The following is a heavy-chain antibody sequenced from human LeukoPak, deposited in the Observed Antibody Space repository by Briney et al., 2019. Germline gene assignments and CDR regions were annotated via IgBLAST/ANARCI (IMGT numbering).Heavy chain of an antibody. Sequence: GGSLRLSCAASGFTFSSYGMHWVRQAPGKGLEWVAFIRYDGSNKYYADSVKGRSTISRDNSKNTLYLQMNSLRAEDTAVYYCEIWSGYYKDFDYWGQGTLVTVSS. CDR2: IRYDGSNK. CDR3: EIWSGYYKDFDY. V-gene: IGHV3-30*02. J-gene: IGHJ4*02. CDR1: GFTFSSYG. D-gene: IGHD3-3*01.